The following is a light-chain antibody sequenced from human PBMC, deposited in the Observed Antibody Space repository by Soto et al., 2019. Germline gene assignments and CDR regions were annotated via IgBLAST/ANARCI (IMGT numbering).Light chain of an antibody. CDR1: QGISSS. J-gene: IGKJ1*01. CDR2: KAS. CDR3: QQYNSYPWT. V-gene: IGKV1-5*03. Sequence: EIQLTQSPSFLSASVGDRVTITCRASQGISSSLGWYQQKPGKAPKLLIYKASSLESGVPSRFSGSGSGTEFTLAISSLQPDDFATYYCQQYNSYPWTFGQGTKVDNK.